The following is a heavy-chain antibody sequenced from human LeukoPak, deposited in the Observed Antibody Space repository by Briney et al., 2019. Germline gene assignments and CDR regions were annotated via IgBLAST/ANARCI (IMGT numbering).Heavy chain of an antibody. CDR3: ARVLRYCSGGNCYSGGLGTIDF. CDR2: ISSSGSTI. V-gene: IGHV3-11*01. D-gene: IGHD2-15*01. J-gene: IGHJ6*03. Sequence: GGSLRLSCAASGFTFSGYYMSWIRQAPGKGLEWVSYISSSGSTIYYADSVKGRFTISRDNAKNSLYLQMNSLRAEDTAVYYCARVLRYCSGGNCYSGGLGTIDFYGKGTTVTISS. CDR1: GFTFSGYY.